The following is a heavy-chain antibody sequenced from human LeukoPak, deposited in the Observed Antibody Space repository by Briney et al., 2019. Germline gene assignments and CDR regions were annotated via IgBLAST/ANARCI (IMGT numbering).Heavy chain of an antibody. Sequence: GGSLRLSCAAYGFSVSSFYMSWVRQAPGKGPEWVSVLYSGGSPYYAQSVKGRFTISRDSFKNTLDLQMNNLRVEDTAVYFCTKDTHKGIWGQGTLVTVSS. J-gene: IGHJ4*02. V-gene: IGHV3-66*01. CDR1: GFSVSSFY. D-gene: IGHD3-3*02. CDR3: TKDTHKGI. CDR2: LYSGGSP.